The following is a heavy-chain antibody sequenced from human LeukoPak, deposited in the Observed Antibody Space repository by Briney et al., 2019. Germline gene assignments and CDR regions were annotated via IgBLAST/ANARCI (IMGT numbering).Heavy chain of an antibody. CDR3: ARDRPLVFLATGYYYGMDV. Sequence: ASVKVSCKASGYTFTSYDINWLRQATGQGLEWMGWMNPNSGNTGYAQKFQGRVTMTRNTSISTAYMELSSLRSEDTAVYYCARDRPLVFLATGYYYGMDVWGQGTTVTVSS. V-gene: IGHV1-8*01. J-gene: IGHJ6*02. CDR2: MNPNSGNT. CDR1: GYTFTSYD. D-gene: IGHD2-21*01.